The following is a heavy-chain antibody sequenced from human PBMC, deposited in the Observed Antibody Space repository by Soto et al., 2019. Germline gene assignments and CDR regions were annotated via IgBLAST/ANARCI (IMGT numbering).Heavy chain of an antibody. J-gene: IGHJ3*02. CDR2: ISSSSSYI. CDR1: GFTFSSYS. Sequence: EVQLVESGGGLVKPGGSLRLSCAASGFTFSSYSMNWVRQAPGKGLEWVSSISSSSSYIYYADSVKGRFTISRDNAKNSLYLQMNSLRAEDTAVYYCARSKSVGATIPRDAFDIWGQGTMVTVSS. D-gene: IGHD1-26*01. V-gene: IGHV3-21*01. CDR3: ARSKSVGATIPRDAFDI.